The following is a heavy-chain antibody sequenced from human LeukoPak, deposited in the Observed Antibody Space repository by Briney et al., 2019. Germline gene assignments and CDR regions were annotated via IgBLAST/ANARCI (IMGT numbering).Heavy chain of an antibody. Sequence: GGSLRLSCAASGFTFSNYAMSWVRQAPGKGLEWVSTISGSGGSTYYADSVKGRFTISRDNSKNTLYLQMNSLRAEDTAVYYCAKGYSRSYFDYWGQGTLVTVSS. J-gene: IGHJ4*02. CDR3: AKGYSRSYFDY. D-gene: IGHD1-26*01. V-gene: IGHV3-23*01. CDR2: ISGSGGST. CDR1: GFTFSNYA.